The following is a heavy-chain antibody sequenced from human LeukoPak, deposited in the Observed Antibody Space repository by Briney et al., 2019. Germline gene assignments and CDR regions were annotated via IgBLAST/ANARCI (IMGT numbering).Heavy chain of an antibody. D-gene: IGHD3-3*01. CDR1: GYTFTGYY. CDR3: ARVNNYDFWSGYGY. J-gene: IGHJ4*02. Sequence: ASVKVSCKASGYTFTGYYMHWVRQAPGQGLEWMGWINPNSGGTNYAQKFQGRVTMTRDTSISTAYMELSRLRSDDTAVYYCARVNNYDFWSGYGYWGQGTLVTVSS. V-gene: IGHV1-2*02. CDR2: INPNSGGT.